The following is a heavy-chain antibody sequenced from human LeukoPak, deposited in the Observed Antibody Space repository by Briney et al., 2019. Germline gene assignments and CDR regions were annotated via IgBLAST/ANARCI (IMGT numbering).Heavy chain of an antibody. V-gene: IGHV4-59*01. CDR3: ARGPYYDILTGYLNWFDP. D-gene: IGHD3-9*01. J-gene: IGHJ5*02. Sequence: SETLSLTCTVSGGSISSYYWSWLRQPPGKGLEWIGHIYGSGSTNYNPSLKSRVTLSVDTSKNQFSLKLSSVTAADTAVYYCARGPYYDILTGYLNWFDPWGQGTLVTVSS. CDR1: GGSISSYY. CDR2: IYGSGST.